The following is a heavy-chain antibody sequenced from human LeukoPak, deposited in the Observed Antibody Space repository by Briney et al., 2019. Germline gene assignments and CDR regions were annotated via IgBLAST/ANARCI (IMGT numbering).Heavy chain of an antibody. CDR2: IYYSGNT. V-gene: IGHV4-39*01. CDR3: ARHHSHQFET. D-gene: IGHD3-9*01. Sequence: SETLSLTCTVSGGSISSSNYYWGWIRQPPGKGLGWIGTIYYSGNTFHNPSLKSRVTISVDTSKNQFSLKLSSVTAADTAVYYCARHHSHQFETWGQGTMVIVSS. CDR1: GGSISSSNYY. J-gene: IGHJ3*01.